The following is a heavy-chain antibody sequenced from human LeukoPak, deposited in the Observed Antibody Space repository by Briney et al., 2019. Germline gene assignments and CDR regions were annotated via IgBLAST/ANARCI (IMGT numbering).Heavy chain of an antibody. J-gene: IGHJ4*02. CDR3: ARDLPGRDYYFDY. Sequence: GGSLRLSCAASACTFSTYSMNWVRQAPGKGLEWVSSISSSSSYIYYADSVKGRFTVSRDNAKNSLYLQMNSLRAEYTAVYYCARDLPGRDYYFDYWGQGTLVTVSS. CDR1: ACTFSTYS. D-gene: IGHD3-10*01. V-gene: IGHV3-21*01. CDR2: ISSSSSYI.